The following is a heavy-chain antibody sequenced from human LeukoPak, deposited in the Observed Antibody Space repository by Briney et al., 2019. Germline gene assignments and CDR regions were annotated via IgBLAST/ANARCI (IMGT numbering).Heavy chain of an antibody. CDR1: RFTFSSYA. D-gene: IGHD5-12*01. V-gene: IGHV3-23*01. CDR2: ISGSGGST. CDR3: AKFGGGYDSDDAFDI. Sequence: PGGSLRLSCAASRFTFSSYAMSWVRQAPGKGLEWVSAISGSGGSTYYADSVKGRFTISRDNSKNTLYLQMNSLRAEDTAVYYRAKFGGGYDSDDAFDIWGQGTMVTVSS. J-gene: IGHJ3*02.